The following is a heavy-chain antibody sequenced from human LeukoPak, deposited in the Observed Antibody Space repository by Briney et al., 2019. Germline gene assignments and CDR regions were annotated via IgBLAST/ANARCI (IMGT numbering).Heavy chain of an antibody. V-gene: IGHV4-59*08. J-gene: IGHJ2*01. CDR3: ARQTLGGFWYFDL. CDR1: GGSISSYY. D-gene: IGHD3-16*01. Sequence: SETLSLTCTVSGGSISSYYWTWIRQPPGKGLEWIGCINYSGSTSYNPSLRGRLTISLETSKNQFSLNLNSVTAAATAVYYCARQTLGGFWYFDLWGRGTLVTVSS. CDR2: INYSGST.